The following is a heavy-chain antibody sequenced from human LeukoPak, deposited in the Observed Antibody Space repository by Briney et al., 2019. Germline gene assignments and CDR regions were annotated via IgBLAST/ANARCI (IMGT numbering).Heavy chain of an antibody. CDR3: ARGLTTVTAKSYFDY. D-gene: IGHD4-17*01. Sequence: PGGPLRLSCAASGFTFSSYGMHWVRQAPGKGLEWVAVISYDGSNKYYADSVKGRFTISRDNAKNSLYLQMNSLRAEDTAVYYCARGLTTVTAKSYFDYWAREPWSPSPQ. V-gene: IGHV3-30*03. CDR1: GFTFSSYG. CDR2: ISYDGSNK. J-gene: IGHJ4*02.